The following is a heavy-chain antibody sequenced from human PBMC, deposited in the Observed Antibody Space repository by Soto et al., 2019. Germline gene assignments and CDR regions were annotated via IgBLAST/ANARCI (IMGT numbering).Heavy chain of an antibody. J-gene: IGHJ4*02. CDR2: ITNNGGST. CDR3: ARGGERQWKNFDY. V-gene: IGHV3-64*01. D-gene: IGHD6-19*01. CDR1: GFTFSTYA. Sequence: EVQLVESGGDLVQPGGSLRLSCAASGFTFSTYAMHWVRQAPGKGLEHVSSITNNGGSTYYAKSVKGRFTISRDKSKNTLYLQMGSLRADDMAVYHCARGGERQWKNFDYWVQGVLVTVSS.